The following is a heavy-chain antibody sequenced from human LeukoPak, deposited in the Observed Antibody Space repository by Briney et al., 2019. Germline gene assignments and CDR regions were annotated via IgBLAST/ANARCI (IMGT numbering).Heavy chain of an antibody. D-gene: IGHD5-12*01. CDR1: GFTFSSYS. Sequence: GGSLRLSCAASGFTFSSYSMNWVRQAPGKGLEWVSSISSSSSYIYYADSVKGRFTISRDNAKNSLYLQMNSLRAEDTAVYSCARAQDSGYEPNFDYWGQGTLVTVSS. J-gene: IGHJ4*02. CDR2: ISSSSSYI. CDR3: ARAQDSGYEPNFDY. V-gene: IGHV3-21*01.